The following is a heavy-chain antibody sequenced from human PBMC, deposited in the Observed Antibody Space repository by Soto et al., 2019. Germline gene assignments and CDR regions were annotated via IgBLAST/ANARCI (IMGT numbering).Heavy chain of an antibody. CDR1: GFTFSSYG. CDR2: ISYDGSNK. V-gene: IGHV3-33*05. CDR3: XXXXXMVRGLIMDWFDP. J-gene: IGHJ5*02. Sequence: QVQLVESGGGVVQPGRSLRLSCAASGFTFSSYGMHWVRQAPGKGLEWVAVISYDGSNKYYADSVKGRFTISRDNSKXXXXXXXXXXXXXXXXXXXXXXXXXMVRGLIMDWFDPWGQGTLVTVSS. D-gene: IGHD3-10*01.